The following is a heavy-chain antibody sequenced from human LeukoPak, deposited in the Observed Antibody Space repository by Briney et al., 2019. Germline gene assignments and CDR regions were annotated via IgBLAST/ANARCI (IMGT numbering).Heavy chain of an antibody. Sequence: SGGSLRLSRAASGFTFSSYEMNWVRQAPGEGLEWVSYISSSGSTIYYADSVKGRFTISRDNAKNSLYLQMNSLRAEDTAVYYCAESRNGMVDYWGQGTLVTVSS. V-gene: IGHV3-48*03. D-gene: IGHD4-11*01. J-gene: IGHJ4*02. CDR3: AESRNGMVDY. CDR2: ISSSGSTI. CDR1: GFTFSSYE.